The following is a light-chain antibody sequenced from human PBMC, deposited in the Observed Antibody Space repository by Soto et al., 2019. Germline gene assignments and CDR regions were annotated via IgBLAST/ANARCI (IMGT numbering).Light chain of an antibody. CDR1: QAIRND. Sequence: DIQMTQSPSSLSASVGDRVTITCRASQAIRNDLGWYQQKPAKAPKRLIYAASSLQSGVPSRFSGSGSGTEFTLTISSLQPEDSATYYCQQTNSFPPTFGGGTKVEIK. V-gene: IGKV1-17*01. CDR2: AAS. CDR3: QQTNSFPPT. J-gene: IGKJ4*01.